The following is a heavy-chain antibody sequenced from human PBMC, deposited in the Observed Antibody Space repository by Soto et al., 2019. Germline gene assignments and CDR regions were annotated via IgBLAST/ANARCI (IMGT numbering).Heavy chain of an antibody. J-gene: IGHJ4*02. CDR3: AKDPGVLVPAGGVDDY. CDR1: GFTFSSYA. D-gene: IGHD2-2*01. Sequence: EVQLLESGGGLVQPGGSLRLSCAASGFTFSSYAMSWVRQAPGKGLEWVSAISGSGGSTYYADSVKGRFTISRDNSKNTLYLQMSSLRAEDTAVYYCAKDPGVLVPAGGVDDYWGQGTLVTVSS. V-gene: IGHV3-23*01. CDR2: ISGSGGST.